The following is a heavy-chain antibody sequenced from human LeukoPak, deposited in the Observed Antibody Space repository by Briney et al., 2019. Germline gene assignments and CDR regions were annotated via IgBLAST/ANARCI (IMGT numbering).Heavy chain of an antibody. V-gene: IGHV3-30*19. Sequence: GGSLRLSCAASGFTFSSYGMHWVRQAPGKGLEWVAVIWYDGSNKYYADSVKGRFTISRDNSKNTLYLQMNSLRAEDTAVYYCARSTTYYYDSSGYYYDRVYYYYGMYVWGQGTTVTVSS. CDR1: GFTFSSYG. CDR2: IWYDGSNK. J-gene: IGHJ6*02. CDR3: ARSTTYYYDSSGYYYDRVYYYYGMYV. D-gene: IGHD3-22*01.